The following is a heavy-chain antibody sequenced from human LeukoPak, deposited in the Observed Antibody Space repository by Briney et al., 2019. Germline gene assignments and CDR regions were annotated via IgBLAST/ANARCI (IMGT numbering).Heavy chain of an antibody. CDR3: ATVPGRYFDWLLYDY. V-gene: IGHV1-24*01. Sequence: EASVKVSCKVPGYTLTELSMHWVRQAPGKGLEWMGGFDPEDGETIYAQKFQGRVTMTEDTSTDTAYMELSSLRSEDTAVYYCATVPGRYFDWLLYDYWGQGTLVTVSS. CDR1: GYTLTELS. D-gene: IGHD3-9*01. J-gene: IGHJ4*02. CDR2: FDPEDGET.